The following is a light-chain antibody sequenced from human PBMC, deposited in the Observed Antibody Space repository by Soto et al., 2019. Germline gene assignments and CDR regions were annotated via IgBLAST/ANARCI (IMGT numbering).Light chain of an antibody. J-gene: IGKJ5*01. Sequence: AIQMTQSPSSLSASVGDRVIITCRASQAIRNDLGWYQQKPGKAPKLLIYTASTLQSGVPSRFSGSGSGADFTLTIRSLQPEDSATYYCLQHNSYPITLGQGTRLEIK. CDR2: TAS. CDR1: QAIRND. V-gene: IGKV1-6*01. CDR3: LQHNSYPIT.